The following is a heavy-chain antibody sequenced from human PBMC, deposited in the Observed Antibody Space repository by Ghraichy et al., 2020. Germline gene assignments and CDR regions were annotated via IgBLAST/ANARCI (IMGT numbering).Heavy chain of an antibody. J-gene: IGHJ4*02. CDR1: GFTFSSYA. Sequence: GGSLRLSCAASGFTFSSYAMIWVRQVPGKGLEWVSGDDSSNTYYVDSVKGRFTISRDNSKNTLYLQMNSLRAEDTAVYYCVKDYNGSYDHWGQGTLVTVSS. CDR2: DDSSNT. V-gene: IGHV3-23*01. D-gene: IGHD3-16*01. CDR3: VKDYNGSYDH.